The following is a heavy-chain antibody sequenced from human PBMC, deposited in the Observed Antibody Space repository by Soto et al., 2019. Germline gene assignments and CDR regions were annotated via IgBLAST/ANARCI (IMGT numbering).Heavy chain of an antibody. CDR2: INPNSGGT. Sequence: QVQLVQSGAEVKKPGASVKVSCKASGYTFTGYYMHWVRQAPGQGLEWLGWINPNSGGTNYAQKFQGWVTMTRDTSISTAYMELSRLRSHDTAVYYCARGRSSGWYPYYYYMDVWGKGTTVTVSS. J-gene: IGHJ6*03. CDR3: ARGRSSGWYPYYYYMDV. V-gene: IGHV1-2*04. CDR1: GYTFTGYY. D-gene: IGHD6-19*01.